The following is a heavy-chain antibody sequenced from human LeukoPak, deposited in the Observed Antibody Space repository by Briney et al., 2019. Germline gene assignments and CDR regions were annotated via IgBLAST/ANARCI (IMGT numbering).Heavy chain of an antibody. D-gene: IGHD4-23*01. J-gene: IGHJ4*02. CDR1: GGSISSSSYY. V-gene: IGHV4-39*02. Sequence: SETLSLTCTVSGGSISSSSYYWGWIRQPPGKGLEWVASIYYSGSTYYNPSLKSRVTISVDTSKNQFSLKLSSVTAADTAVNYCAREDYGGTSYWGQGTLVTVSS. CDR2: IYYSGST. CDR3: AREDYGGTSY.